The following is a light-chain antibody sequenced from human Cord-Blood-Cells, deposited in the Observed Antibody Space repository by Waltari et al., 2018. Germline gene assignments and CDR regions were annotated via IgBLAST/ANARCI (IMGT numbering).Light chain of an antibody. V-gene: IGLV2-14*01. Sequence: QSALTQPAPVSGSPGQPLTIPCTGTSSYVGGYNYASWYQQHPGNAPKLMIYDVSNRPSGVSNRFSGSKSGNTASLTISGLQGEDKADYYCSSYTSSSTLDVFGTGTKVTVL. CDR1: SSYVGGYNY. CDR3: SSYTSSSTLDV. CDR2: DVS. J-gene: IGLJ1*01.